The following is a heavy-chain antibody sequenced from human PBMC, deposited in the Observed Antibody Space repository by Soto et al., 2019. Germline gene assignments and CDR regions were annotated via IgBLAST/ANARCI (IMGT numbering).Heavy chain of an antibody. CDR2: IYYSGST. D-gene: IGHD6-13*01. J-gene: IGHJ4*02. Sequence: SETLSLTCTVSGGSISSGGYYWSWIRQHPGKGLEWIGYIYYSGSTYYNPSLRSRVTISVDTSKNQFSLKLSSVTAADTAVYYCASPGYSSSWYYFDYWGQGTLVTVSS. V-gene: IGHV4-31*03. CDR1: GGSISSGGYY. CDR3: ASPGYSSSWYYFDY.